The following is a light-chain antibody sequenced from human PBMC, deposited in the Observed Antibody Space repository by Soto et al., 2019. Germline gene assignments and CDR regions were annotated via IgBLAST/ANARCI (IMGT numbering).Light chain of an antibody. CDR1: QSISSY. CDR3: QQSYSTPFT. V-gene: IGKV1-39*01. CDR2: AAS. J-gene: IGKJ2*01. Sequence: DIQMTQSPFSLSASVGDRVTITCRASQSISSYLNWYQQKPGKAPNLLIYAASSLQSGVPSRFSGSASGTDFTLTISSLHPEDVATYYCQQSYSTPFTFGQGTKLEIK.